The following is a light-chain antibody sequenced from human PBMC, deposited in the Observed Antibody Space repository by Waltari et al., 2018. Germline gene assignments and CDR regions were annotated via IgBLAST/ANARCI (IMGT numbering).Light chain of an antibody. CDR1: SSDVGGYNY. J-gene: IGLJ2*01. CDR3: SSYTSSSTKVV. CDR2: DVS. Sequence: QSALTQPASVSGSPGQSITISCTGTSSDVGGYNYVSWYQQHPGKAPKLMLYDVSNGPSGVSNRFSGSKSGNTASLTISGLQAEDEADYYCSSYTSSSTKVVFGGGTKLTVL. V-gene: IGLV2-14*01.